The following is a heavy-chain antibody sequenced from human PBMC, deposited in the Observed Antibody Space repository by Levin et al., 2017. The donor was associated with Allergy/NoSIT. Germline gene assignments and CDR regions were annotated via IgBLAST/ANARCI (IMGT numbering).Heavy chain of an antibody. J-gene: IGHJ4*02. CDR3: ARDLDALPDY. D-gene: IGHD2-15*01. CDR1: GFIFRNYD. CDR2: ISGSASRI. V-gene: IGHV3-48*03. Sequence: GGSLRLSCAASGFIFRNYDMNWVRQAPGKGLEWVSYISGSASRIHYADSVKGRFTISRDNAKNTLHLQMNSLRVEDTAIYYCARDLDALPDYWGQGSLVTVSS.